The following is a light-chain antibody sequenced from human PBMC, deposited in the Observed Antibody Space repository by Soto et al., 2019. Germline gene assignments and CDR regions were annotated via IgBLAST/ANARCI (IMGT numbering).Light chain of an antibody. CDR3: QQYYSNPPT. Sequence: DIVMTQSPDSLAVSLGERATINCKSSQSVLFSSNNKNYLAWHQQKPGQPPKLLIYWASTRESGVPDRFSGRGSGTDFTLTISSLQAEDVAVYYCQQYYSNPPTFGQGTKVEIK. CDR1: QSVLFSSNNKNY. CDR2: WAS. V-gene: IGKV4-1*01. J-gene: IGKJ1*01.